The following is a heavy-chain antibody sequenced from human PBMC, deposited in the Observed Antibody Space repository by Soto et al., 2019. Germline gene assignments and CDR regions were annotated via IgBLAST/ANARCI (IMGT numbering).Heavy chain of an antibody. CDR1: GFTFSIYN. D-gene: IGHD6-13*01. CDR3: ARDQEAIWYTRYSDY. J-gene: IGHJ4*02. V-gene: IGHV3-48*01. CDR2: ISSSSSII. Sequence: EVQLVESGGGLVQPGGSLRLSCAASGFTFSIYNMKWVRQAPGKGLEWVSYISSSSSIIYYADSVKGRFTISRDDAKNSLYLQMNSLRAEDTAVYFCARDQEAIWYTRYSDYWGQATLVTVSS.